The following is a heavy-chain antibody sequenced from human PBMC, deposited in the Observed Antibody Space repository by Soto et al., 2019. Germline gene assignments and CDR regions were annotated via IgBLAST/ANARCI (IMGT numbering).Heavy chain of an antibody. CDR2: IPHSGRP. D-gene: IGHD3-10*01. Sequence: SETLSLTCVVSGGSISTSNWWTWVRQPPGKGLEWIAEIPHSGRPNYSPPLKRRVVISIDKSKNQFSLKLNSVTAADPAKYSCATGNVYYSGSGGMWDHWGQGALLTVFS. V-gene: IGHV4-4*02. J-gene: IGHJ4*02. CDR3: ATGNVYYSGSGGMWDH. CDR1: GGSISTSNW.